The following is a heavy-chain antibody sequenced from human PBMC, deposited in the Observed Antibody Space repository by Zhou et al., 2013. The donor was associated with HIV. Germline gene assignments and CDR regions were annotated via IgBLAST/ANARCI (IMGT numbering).Heavy chain of an antibody. J-gene: IGHJ3*02. CDR2: INPGIGST. CDR3: NRGMQQWVNDAFGY. D-gene: IGHD6-13*01. CDR1: GYAFTSYY. Sequence: QVQLVQSGAEMKKPGASVNISCEASGYAFTSYYIHWVRQAPGQGLEWLGLINPGIGSTYYAEKFQGRVTMTRDTSTNTVNMQLGTLTSEDTAVYYCNRGMQQWVNDAFGYLGPRDNGHRLF. V-gene: IGHV1-46*03.